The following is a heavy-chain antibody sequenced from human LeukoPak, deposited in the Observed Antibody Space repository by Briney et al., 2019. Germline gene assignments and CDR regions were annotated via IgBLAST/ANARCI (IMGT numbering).Heavy chain of an antibody. CDR1: GFTFSSYE. D-gene: IGHD3-16*01. CDR3: ARGGGDY. Sequence: PGGSLGLSCAASGFTFSSYEMNWVRQAPGKGLEWVSYISSSGSAIHYAESLKGRFTISRDNAKSSLYPQMNSLRVEDTAVYYCARGGGDYWGQGTLVTVSS. J-gene: IGHJ4*02. V-gene: IGHV3-48*03. CDR2: ISSSGSAI.